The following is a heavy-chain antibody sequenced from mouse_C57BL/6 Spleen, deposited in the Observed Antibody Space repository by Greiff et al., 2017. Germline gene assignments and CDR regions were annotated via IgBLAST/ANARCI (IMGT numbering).Heavy chain of an antibody. V-gene: IGHV1-18*01. Sequence: QLQQFGPELVKPGASVKIPCKASGYTFTDYNMDWVKQSHGKSLEWIGDINPNNGCTIYNQKFKGKATLTVDKSSSTAYMELRSLTSEDTAVYYCARGDYGTFDYWGQGTTLTVSS. D-gene: IGHD2-4*01. CDR1: GYTFTDYN. CDR3: ARGDYGTFDY. CDR2: INPNNGCT. J-gene: IGHJ2*01.